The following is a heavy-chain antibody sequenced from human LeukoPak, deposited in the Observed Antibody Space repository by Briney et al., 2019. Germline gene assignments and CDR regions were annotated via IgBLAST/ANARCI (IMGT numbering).Heavy chain of an antibody. CDR1: GGSFSGYY. V-gene: IGHV4-34*01. CDR2: INHSGST. CDR3: ARMTIFGVVTRRGLDV. Sequence: SVTLYLTCAVYGGSFSGYYWSWIRQPPGKGLEWIGEINHSGSTNYNPSLKSRVTISVDTSTNQFSLKLSSVTAADTAVYYCARMTIFGVVTRRGLDVWGKGTTVTVSS. J-gene: IGHJ6*04. D-gene: IGHD3-3*01.